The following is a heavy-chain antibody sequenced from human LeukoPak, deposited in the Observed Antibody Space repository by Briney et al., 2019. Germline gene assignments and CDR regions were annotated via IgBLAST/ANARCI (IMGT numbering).Heavy chain of an antibody. CDR2: INWNGGST. Sequence: GGSLRLSCAASGFTFDGYGMSWVRHAPGKGLERVSGINWNGGSTGYADSVKGRFTISRDNAKNSLYLQMNSLRAEDTALYHCARELYRDYVDNWFDPWGQGTLVTVSS. CDR1: GFTFDGYG. V-gene: IGHV3-20*01. J-gene: IGHJ5*02. CDR3: ARELYRDYVDNWFDP. D-gene: IGHD4-17*01.